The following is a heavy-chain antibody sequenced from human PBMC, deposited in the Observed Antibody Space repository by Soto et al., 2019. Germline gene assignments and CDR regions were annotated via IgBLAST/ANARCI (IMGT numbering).Heavy chain of an antibody. V-gene: IGHV1-2*02. CDR1: GYTFTGYY. CDR3: ARVTMVRGVDAFDI. J-gene: IGHJ3*02. CDR2: INPNSGGT. Sequence: VSVKVSCKASGYTFTGYYMHWVRQAPGQGLEWMGWINPNSGGTNYAQKFQGRVTMTRDTSISTAYMELSRLRSDDTAVYYCARVTMVRGVDAFDIWGQGTMVTVSS. D-gene: IGHD3-10*01.